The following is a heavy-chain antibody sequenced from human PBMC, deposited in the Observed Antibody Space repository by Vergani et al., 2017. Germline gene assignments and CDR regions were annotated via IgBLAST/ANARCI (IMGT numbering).Heavy chain of an antibody. CDR2: IIPIFGTA. Sequence: QVQLVQSGAEVKKPGSSVKVSCKASGGTFSSYAISWVRQAPGQGLEWMGRIIPIFGTANYAQKFQGRVTITADESTSTAYMELSSLRSEDTAVYYCARDGAGLLWFGEFNYYFDYWGQGTLVTVSS. J-gene: IGHJ4*02. D-gene: IGHD3-10*01. V-gene: IGHV1-69*18. CDR1: GGTFSSYA. CDR3: ARDGAGLLWFGEFNYYFDY.